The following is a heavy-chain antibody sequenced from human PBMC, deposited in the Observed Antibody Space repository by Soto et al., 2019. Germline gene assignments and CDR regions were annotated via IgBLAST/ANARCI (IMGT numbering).Heavy chain of an antibody. Sequence: EVQLVESGGGLVQPGGSLRLSCAASGITFSNYWMHWVRQAPGKGLVWVSRVNSDGSRTNYADSVKGRFTISRDNAKNTLYLQMNSLSAEDTAVYYCAVAVAGPTAIGYWGQGTLVTVSS. J-gene: IGHJ4*02. V-gene: IGHV3-74*01. CDR1: GITFSNYW. CDR3: AVAVAGPTAIGY. D-gene: IGHD6-19*01. CDR2: VNSDGSRT.